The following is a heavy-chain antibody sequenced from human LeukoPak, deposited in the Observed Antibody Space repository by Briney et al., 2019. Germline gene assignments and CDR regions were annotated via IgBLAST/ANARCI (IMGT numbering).Heavy chain of an antibody. J-gene: IGHJ2*01. Sequence: PGGSLRLSCAASEFTFSSFSMLWVRQAPGKGLEWVSYISRSGRTIYYADSVKGRFTISRDNAGNSLYLQMNSLRDEDTAIHYCARDYDSSGHLGYFDLWGRGTLVTVSS. CDR2: ISRSGRTI. CDR3: ARDYDSSGHLGYFDL. D-gene: IGHD3-22*01. V-gene: IGHV3-48*02. CDR1: EFTFSSFS.